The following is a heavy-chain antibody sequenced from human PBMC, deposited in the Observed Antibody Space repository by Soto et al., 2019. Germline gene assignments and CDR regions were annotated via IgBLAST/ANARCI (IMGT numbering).Heavy chain of an antibody. CDR3: ARDDYNWARDY. V-gene: IGHV3-7*01. Sequence: EVQLVESGGGLVQPGGSLRLSCAASGFTFSSHWMSWVRQAPGKGLEWVANIKHDGSETYYVESVKGRFTISRDNAKNSLYLQMHSLRAEDTAVYYCARDDYNWARDYWGQGTLVTVSS. CDR2: IKHDGSET. D-gene: IGHD4-4*01. J-gene: IGHJ4*02. CDR1: GFTFSSHW.